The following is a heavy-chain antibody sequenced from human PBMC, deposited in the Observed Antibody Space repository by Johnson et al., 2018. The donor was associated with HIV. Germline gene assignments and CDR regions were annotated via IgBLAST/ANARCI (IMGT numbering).Heavy chain of an antibody. Sequence: VQLVESGGGLIQPGGSLRLSCAASGFTVSSNYMSWVRQAPGKGLEWVSVIGTTGDTFYPGSVKGRFTISRENAKNSLYLQMNSLRAEDTAVYYCARDTVVTPPHDAFDIWGQGTMVTVSS. J-gene: IGHJ3*02. V-gene: IGHV3-53*01. CDR2: IGTTGDT. D-gene: IGHD4-23*01. CDR1: GFTVSSNY. CDR3: ARDTVVTPPHDAFDI.